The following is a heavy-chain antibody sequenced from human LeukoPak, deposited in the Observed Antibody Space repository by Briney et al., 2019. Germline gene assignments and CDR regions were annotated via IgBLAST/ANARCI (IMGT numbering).Heavy chain of an antibody. Sequence: RGSLRLSCAASGVTVSSNYMSWVRQAPGKGLEWVSVIYSGGSTYYADSVKGRVTISRDNSKNTLYLQMSSLRAEDTAVYYCARIGYCSSTSCLNDYWGQGTLVTVSS. D-gene: IGHD2-2*01. J-gene: IGHJ4*02. V-gene: IGHV3-53*01. CDR2: IYSGGST. CDR1: GVTVSSNY. CDR3: ARIGYCSSTSCLNDY.